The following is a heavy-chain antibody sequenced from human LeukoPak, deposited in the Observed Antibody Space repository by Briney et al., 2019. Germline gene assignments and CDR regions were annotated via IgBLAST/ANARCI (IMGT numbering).Heavy chain of an antibody. CDR2: ISGSGGST. J-gene: IGHJ6*02. Sequence: GGSLRLSCAASGFTFSSYAMSWVRQAPGKGLEWVSAISGSGGSTYYADSVKGRFTISRDNSKNTLYLQMNSLRAEDTAVYYCAKGQDYTAGVQYYYYGMDVWGRGTTVTVSS. V-gene: IGHV3-23*01. CDR3: AKGQDYTAGVQYYYYGMDV. D-gene: IGHD4-4*01. CDR1: GFTFSSYA.